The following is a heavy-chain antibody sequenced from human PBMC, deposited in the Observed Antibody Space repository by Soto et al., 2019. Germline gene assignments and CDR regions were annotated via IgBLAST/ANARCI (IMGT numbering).Heavy chain of an antibody. V-gene: IGHV3-30-3*01. CDR1: GFTFSSYA. CDR2: ISYDGSNK. D-gene: IGHD3-22*01. J-gene: IGHJ6*02. CDR3: ARDLQFNYYDSSGYYYGPYYYGMDV. Sequence: GGSLRLSCASSGFTFSSYAMHWVRQAPGKGLGWVAVISYDGSNKYYADSVKGRFTISRDNSKNTLYLQMNSLRAEDTAVYYCARDLQFNYYDSSGYYYGPYYYGMDVWGQGTTVTVSS.